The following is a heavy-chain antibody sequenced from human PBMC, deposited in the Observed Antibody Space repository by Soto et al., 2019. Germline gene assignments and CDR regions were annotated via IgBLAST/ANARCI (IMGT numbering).Heavy chain of an antibody. CDR3: TRIPKRVVAAGFDY. V-gene: IGHV3-74*01. CDR2: ISNDGGST. J-gene: IGHJ4*02. CDR1: GFTFSDYW. D-gene: IGHD2-15*01. Sequence: GGSLRLSCAASGFTFSDYWMHWVRQAPGKGPVWVSSISNDGGSTSYADSVKGRFTASRDNAKNTVYLQVSSLRADDTAVYYCTRIPKRVVAAGFDYWGQGTLVTVSS.